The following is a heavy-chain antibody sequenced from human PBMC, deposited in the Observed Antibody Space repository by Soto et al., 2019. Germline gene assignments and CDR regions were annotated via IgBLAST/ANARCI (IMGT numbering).Heavy chain of an antibody. J-gene: IGHJ4*02. CDR3: AVLGDSSGYYTFDY. CDR2: IYHSGST. V-gene: IGHV4-30-2*01. D-gene: IGHD3-22*01. Sequence: SETLSLTCAVSGGSISSGGYSWSWLRQPPGKGLEWIGYIYHSGSTYYNPSLKSRVTISVDRSKNQFSLKLSSVTAADTAVYYCAVLGDSSGYYTFDYWGQGTLVTVS. CDR1: GGSISSGGYS.